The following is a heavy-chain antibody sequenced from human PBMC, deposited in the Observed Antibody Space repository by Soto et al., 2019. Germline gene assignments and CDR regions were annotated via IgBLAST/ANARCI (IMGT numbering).Heavy chain of an antibody. CDR1: GFTFSNYW. D-gene: IGHD2-15*01. CDR2: LNSDGSSI. CDR3: ARGGYCSGGVGYSNYYMNV. J-gene: IGHJ6*03. Sequence: EVQVVESGGGLVQPGGSLRLYCAASGFTFSNYWMHWVRQAPGKGLVWVSRLNSDGSSISYADSVKGRFTISRDNAKNTLYLQMNSLRAEDKAVYYCARGGYCSGGVGYSNYYMNVWGKGTTVTVAS. V-gene: IGHV3-74*01.